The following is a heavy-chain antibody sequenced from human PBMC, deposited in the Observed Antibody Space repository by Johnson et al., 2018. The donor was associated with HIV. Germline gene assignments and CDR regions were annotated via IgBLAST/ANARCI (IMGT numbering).Heavy chain of an antibody. V-gene: IGHV3-15*01. CDR3: TTDRGNGDYDAFDI. CDR2: IKSKTDGGTT. J-gene: IGHJ3*02. D-gene: IGHD4-17*01. Sequence: EVQLVESGGGLVQPGGSLRLSCAASGFTFSSYAMSWVRQAPGKGLEWVGRIKSKTDGGTTDYAAPVTGSFTISRDDSKNTLYLQTNSLKTEDTAVYYCTTDRGNGDYDAFDIWGQGTMVTVSS. CDR1: GFTFSSYA.